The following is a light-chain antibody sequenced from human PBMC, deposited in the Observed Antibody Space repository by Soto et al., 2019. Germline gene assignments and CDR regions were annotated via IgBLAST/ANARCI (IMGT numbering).Light chain of an antibody. CDR2: DAS. J-gene: IGKJ1*01. V-gene: IGKV1-5*01. CDR3: QQYDSYSWT. Sequence: DIVMTQSPSTLSVSAGYRFTLTCRASQGVSNRLAWYQQKPGKAPKLLIYDASSLESGVPARFSGSGSGTEFILNISSLQPDDFATYYCQQYDSYSWTFDQGTKVDIK. CDR1: QGVSNR.